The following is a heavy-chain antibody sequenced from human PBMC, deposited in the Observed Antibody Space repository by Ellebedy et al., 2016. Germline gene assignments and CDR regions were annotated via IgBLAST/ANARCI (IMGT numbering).Heavy chain of an antibody. V-gene: IGHV3-23*01. J-gene: IGHJ3*02. CDR2: ISGSGGST. Sequence: GESLKISCAASGFTFSSYAMSWVRQAPGKGLEWVSAISGSGGSTYYADSVKGRFTISRDNSKNTLYLQMNSLRAEDTAVYYCAKHPQKQWLVRDAFDIWGQGTMVTVSS. CDR1: GFTFSSYA. D-gene: IGHD6-19*01. CDR3: AKHPQKQWLVRDAFDI.